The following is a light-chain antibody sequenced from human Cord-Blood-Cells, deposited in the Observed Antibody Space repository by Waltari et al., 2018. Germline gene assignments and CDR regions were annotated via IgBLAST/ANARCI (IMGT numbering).Light chain of an antibody. CDR1: SSDGGSYNL. J-gene: IGLJ2*01. CDR3: CSYAGSSTSVV. Sequence: QSALTQPASVSGSPGQSITISCTGTSSDGGSYNLVSWYQQHPGKAPKLMIYEGSKRPSGVSNRFSGSKAGNTASLTISGLQAEDEADYYCCSYAGSSTSVVFGGGTKLTVL. V-gene: IGLV2-23*01. CDR2: EGS.